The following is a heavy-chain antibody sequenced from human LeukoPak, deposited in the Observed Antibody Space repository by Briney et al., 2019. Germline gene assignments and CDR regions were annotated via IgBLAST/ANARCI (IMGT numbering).Heavy chain of an antibody. CDR2: ISISGGTT. Sequence: QTGGSLRLSCATFGFTFSSYGMTWVRQAPGKGLEWVSTISISGGTTYYADSVKGRSSISRDNSKSTVYLQMNSLRADDTAVYYCARFAAGGSYYYYMDVWGKGTTVTVSS. J-gene: IGHJ6*03. CDR3: ARFAAGGSYYYYMDV. CDR1: GFTFSSYG. D-gene: IGHD3-10*01. V-gene: IGHV3-23*01.